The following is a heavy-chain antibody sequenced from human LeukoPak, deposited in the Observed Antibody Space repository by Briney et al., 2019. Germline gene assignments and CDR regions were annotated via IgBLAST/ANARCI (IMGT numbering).Heavy chain of an antibody. CDR1: GFTFSSYA. J-gene: IGHJ5*02. D-gene: IGHD4-17*01. CDR3: TKKRTTSVTDWFDP. CDR2: ISGIGTTT. V-gene: IGHV3-23*01. Sequence: GGSLRLSCTASGFTFSSYAMTWVRQAPGKGLECVSVISGIGTTTYYADSVKGRFTISRDNSKNTLFLQMNSLRVEDTATYYCTKKRTTSVTDWFDPWGQGTLVTVPS.